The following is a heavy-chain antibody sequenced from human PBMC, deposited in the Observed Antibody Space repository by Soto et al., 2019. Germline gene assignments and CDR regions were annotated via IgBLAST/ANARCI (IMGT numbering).Heavy chain of an antibody. D-gene: IGHD1-1*01. CDR1: GGSISTGGYY. J-gene: IGHJ4*02. Sequence: SETLSLTCTVSGGSISTGGYYWSWIRQHPGKGLEWIGYIYYSGSSSYNLSLKGRLTISVDTSKNQFSLKLSSVTAADTAVYYCASTRDYFDYWGQGILVTVSS. CDR3: ASTRDYFDY. CDR2: IYYSGSS. V-gene: IGHV4-31*03.